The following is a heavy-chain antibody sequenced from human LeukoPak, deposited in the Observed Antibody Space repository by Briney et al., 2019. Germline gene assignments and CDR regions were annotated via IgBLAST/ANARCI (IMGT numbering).Heavy chain of an antibody. CDR3: ANSGSDSRPHDF. CDR1: GFTFSSYA. Sequence: GGSLRLSCAASGFTFSSYAMSWVRQAPGKGPEWVSAISGSGGSPSYADAVKGRFTISRDNSQNTLSLQMNSLRAEDTAVYYCANSGSDSRPHDFWGQGTLVTVSS. CDR2: ISGSGGSP. J-gene: IGHJ4*02. D-gene: IGHD3-10*01. V-gene: IGHV3-23*01.